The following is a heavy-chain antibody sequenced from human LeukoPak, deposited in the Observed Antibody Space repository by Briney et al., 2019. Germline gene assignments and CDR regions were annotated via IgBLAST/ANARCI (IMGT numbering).Heavy chain of an antibody. J-gene: IGHJ3*02. Sequence: ETLSLTCTVSGGSISSSSYYWGSIRQAPGKGLEWVSSISSSSSYIYYADSVKGRFTISRDNAKNSLYLQMNSLRAEDTAVYYCARDRNHATYGGTIPKNSPAFDIWGQGTMVTVSS. CDR1: GGSISSSS. D-gene: IGHD4-23*01. CDR3: ARDRNHATYGGTIPKNSPAFDI. V-gene: IGHV3-21*01. CDR2: ISSSSSYI.